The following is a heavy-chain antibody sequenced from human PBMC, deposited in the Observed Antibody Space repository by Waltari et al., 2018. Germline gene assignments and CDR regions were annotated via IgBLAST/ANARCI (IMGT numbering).Heavy chain of an antibody. Sequence: QLQESGPGLVTPSETLSLTCTVSGCSISSSSYYWGWIRQPPGKGLEWVSLISWDGGSTYYADSVKGRFTISRDNSKNSLYLQMNSLRTEDTALYYCAKDNGAGWFDPWGQGTLVTVSS. CDR3: AKDNGAGWFDP. V-gene: IGHV3-43*02. CDR1: GCSISSSSYY. D-gene: IGHD3-10*01. J-gene: IGHJ5*02. CDR2: ISWDGGST.